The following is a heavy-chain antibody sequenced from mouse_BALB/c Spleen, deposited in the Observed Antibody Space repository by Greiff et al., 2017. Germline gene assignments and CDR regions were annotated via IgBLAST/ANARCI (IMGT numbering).Heavy chain of an antibody. J-gene: IGHJ4*01. Sequence: EVQRVESGGGLVQPGGSMKLSCVASGFTFSNYWMNWVRQSPEKGLEWVAEIRLKSNNYATHYAESVKGRFTISRDDSKSSVYLQMNNLRAEDTGIYYCTFPYGYDVGYAMDYWGQGTSVTVSS. CDR2: IRLKSNNYAT. D-gene: IGHD2-2*01. CDR3: TFPYGYDVGYAMDY. V-gene: IGHV6-6*02. CDR1: GFTFSNYW.